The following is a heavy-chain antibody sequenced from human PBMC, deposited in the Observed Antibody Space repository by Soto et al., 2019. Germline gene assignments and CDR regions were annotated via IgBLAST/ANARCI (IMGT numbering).Heavy chain of an antibody. D-gene: IGHD1-1*01. CDR2: ISGSGGGT. CDR3: AKFGMATTKRSPPYYIDY. CDR1: GFTFSSYG. V-gene: IGHV3-23*01. Sequence: PGGSLRLSCAASGFTFSSYGMHWIRQAPGKGLEWVSSISGSGGGTYYADSVKGRFTFSRDNSKNTLYLQMNSLRAEDTAVYYCAKFGMATTKRSPPYYIDYWGQGALVTVSS. J-gene: IGHJ4*02.